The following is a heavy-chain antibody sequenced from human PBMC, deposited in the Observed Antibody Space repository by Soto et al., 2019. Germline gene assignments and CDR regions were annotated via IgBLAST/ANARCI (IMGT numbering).Heavy chain of an antibody. CDR2: ISYDGSNK. J-gene: IGHJ4*02. Sequence: QVQLVESGGGVVQPGRSLRLSCAASGFTFSSYGMHRVRQAPGKGLEWVAVISYDGSNKYYADSVKGRFTISRDNSKNTLYLQMNSLRAEDTAVYYCAKGNDYYDSSGYSPLDYWGQGTLVTVSS. CDR3: AKGNDYYDSSGYSPLDY. CDR1: GFTFSSYG. D-gene: IGHD3-22*01. V-gene: IGHV3-30*18.